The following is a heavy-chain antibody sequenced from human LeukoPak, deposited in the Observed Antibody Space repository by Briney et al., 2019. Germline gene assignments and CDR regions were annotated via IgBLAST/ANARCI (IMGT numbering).Heavy chain of an antibody. V-gene: IGHV1-2*02. D-gene: IGHD6-19*01. CDR1: GYTFTSYD. J-gene: IGHJ3*02. Sequence: ASVKVSCKASGYTFTSYDINRVRQAPGQGLEWMGWINPNSGGTNYAQKFQGRVTMTRDTSISTAYMELSRLRSDDTAVYYCARGGIAVAGRRRGHAFDIWGQGTMVTVSS. CDR3: ARGGIAVAGRRRGHAFDI. CDR2: INPNSGGT.